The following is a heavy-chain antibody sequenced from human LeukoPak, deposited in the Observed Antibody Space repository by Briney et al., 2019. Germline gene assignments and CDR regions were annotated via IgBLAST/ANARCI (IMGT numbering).Heavy chain of an antibody. CDR1: GGSISSQY. Sequence: SETLSLTCTVSGGSISSQYWSWIRQSPGKGLEWIGYIYNSGRTNYNPSLKSRVTISVDTSKNQYSLKVISVTAADAAVYYCTKVAYYDYHGPGWFDHWGPGTLVTVSS. CDR3: TKVAYYDYHGPGWFDH. D-gene: IGHD3-16*01. J-gene: IGHJ5*02. V-gene: IGHV4-59*11. CDR2: IYNSGRT.